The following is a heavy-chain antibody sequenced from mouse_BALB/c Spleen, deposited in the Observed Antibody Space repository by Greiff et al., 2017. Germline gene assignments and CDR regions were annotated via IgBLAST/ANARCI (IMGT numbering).Heavy chain of an antibody. D-gene: IGHD1-1*01. CDR1: GFAFSSYD. CDR3: ARLFFLFLRRTSYAMDY. V-gene: IGHV5-12-1*01. J-gene: IGHJ4*01. Sequence: EVKLVESGGGLVKPGGSLKLSCAASGFAFSSYDMSWVRQTPEKRLEWVAYISSGGGSTYYPDTVKGRFTISRDNAKNTLYLQMSSLKSEDTAMYYCARLFFLFLRRTSYAMDYWGQGTSVTVSS. CDR2: ISSGGGST.